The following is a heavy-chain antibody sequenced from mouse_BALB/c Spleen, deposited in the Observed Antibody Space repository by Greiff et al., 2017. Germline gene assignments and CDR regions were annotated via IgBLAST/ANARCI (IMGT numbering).Heavy chain of an antibody. Sequence: EVQLQESGGGLVQPGGSLKLSCAASGFTFSDYYMYWVRQTPEKRLEWVATISDGGSYTYYPDSVKGRFTISRDNAKNNLYLQMSSLKSEDTAMYYCARYLSNAMDYWGQGTSVTVSS. CDR3: ARYLSNAMDY. V-gene: IGHV5-4*02. CDR2: ISDGGSYT. CDR1: GFTFSDYY. D-gene: IGHD6-2*01. J-gene: IGHJ4*01.